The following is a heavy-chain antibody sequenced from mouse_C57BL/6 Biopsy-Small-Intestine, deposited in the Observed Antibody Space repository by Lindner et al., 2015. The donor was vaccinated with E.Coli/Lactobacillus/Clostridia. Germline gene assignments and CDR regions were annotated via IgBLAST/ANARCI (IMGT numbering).Heavy chain of an antibody. CDR2: INPSTNGT. V-gene: IGHV1-42*01. J-gene: IGHJ1*03. D-gene: IGHD2-12*01. Sequence: VQLQESGPELVKPGASVKISCKASGYSFTDYYMNWVKQSPEKSLEWIGEINPSTNGTTYNQRFKAKATMTVDKSSSTAYMQLKSLTSEDSAVYYCARAPYRDYYFAVWGTGTTVTVSS. CDR3: ARAPYRDYYFAV. CDR1: GYSFTDYY.